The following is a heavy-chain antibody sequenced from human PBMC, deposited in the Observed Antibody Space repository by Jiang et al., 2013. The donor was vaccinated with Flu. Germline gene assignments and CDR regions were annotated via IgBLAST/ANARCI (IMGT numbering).Heavy chain of an antibody. CDR1: GFTFSSYS. V-gene: IGHV3-21*01. Sequence: VQLLESGGGLVKPGGSLRLSCAASGFTFSSYSMNWVRQAPGKGLEWVSSISSSSSYIYYADSVKGRFTISRDNAKNSLYLQMNSLRAEDTAVYYCARDLDDYDFWSGYYFYWGQGTLVTVSS. CDR2: ISSSSSYI. J-gene: IGHJ4*02. D-gene: IGHD3-3*01. CDR3: ARDLDDYDFWSGYYFY.